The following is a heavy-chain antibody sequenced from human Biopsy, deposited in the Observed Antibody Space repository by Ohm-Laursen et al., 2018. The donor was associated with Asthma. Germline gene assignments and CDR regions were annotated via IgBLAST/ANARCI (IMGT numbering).Heavy chain of an antibody. CDR1: GFTFSSYA. CDR3: AKERYYDFWSGYPI. J-gene: IGHJ3*02. V-gene: IGHV3-30-3*01. CDR2: ISYDGSNK. D-gene: IGHD3-3*01. Sequence: SLRLSCSASGFTFSSYAMHWVRQAPGKGLEWVAVISYDGSNKYYADSVKGRFTISRDDSKNTLYLQMNSLRAEDTAVYYCAKERYYDFWSGYPIWGQGTMVTVSS.